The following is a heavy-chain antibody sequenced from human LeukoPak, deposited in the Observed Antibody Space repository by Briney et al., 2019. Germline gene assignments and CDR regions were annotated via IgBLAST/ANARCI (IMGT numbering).Heavy chain of an antibody. CDR3: VRHVGSSWYADY. Sequence: SETLSLTCTVSGDSISSSSYYCGWIRQPPGMGLGWIGSIYSSGSTYYNPSLKSRVTISVDTSKKQFSLKLNSVTAADTAVYYCVRHVGSSWYADYWGQGTLVTVSS. D-gene: IGHD6-13*01. CDR2: IYSSGST. V-gene: IGHV4-39*01. CDR1: GDSISSSSYY. J-gene: IGHJ4*02.